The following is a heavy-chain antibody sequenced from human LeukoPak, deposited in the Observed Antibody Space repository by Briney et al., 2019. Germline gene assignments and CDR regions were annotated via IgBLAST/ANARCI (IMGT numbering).Heavy chain of an antibody. CDR3: AKDWVPGANPNYFYYGMDV. D-gene: IGHD2-2*01. CDR2: ISYDGSNK. Sequence: GGSLRLSCAASGFTFSNYGMHWVRQAPGKGLEWVAVISYDGSNKYYADSVKGRFTISRDNSKNTLYLQMNSLRAEDTAVYYCAKDWVPGANPNYFYYGMDVWGQGTTVTVSS. J-gene: IGHJ6*02. V-gene: IGHV3-30*18. CDR1: GFTFSNYG.